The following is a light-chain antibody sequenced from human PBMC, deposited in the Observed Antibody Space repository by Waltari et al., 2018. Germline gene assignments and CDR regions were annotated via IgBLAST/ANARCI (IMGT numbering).Light chain of an antibody. Sequence: DIQMTQSPSSLSASVGERVTITCRASQGIKTWLAWYQQKPGKAPKLLIYRASTLETGVPSRFIGSGSGTSFTLTINSLQPEDFATYYCQQHDKSPPWTFGQGTKVEL. CDR3: QQHDKSPPWT. CDR1: QGIKTW. V-gene: IGKV1D-16*01. CDR2: RAS. J-gene: IGKJ1*01.